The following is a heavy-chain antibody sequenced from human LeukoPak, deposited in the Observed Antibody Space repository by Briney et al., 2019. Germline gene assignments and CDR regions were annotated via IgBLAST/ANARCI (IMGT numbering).Heavy chain of an antibody. J-gene: IGHJ6*02. CDR3: ARSRARIAAAGGGYYYYGMDV. D-gene: IGHD6-13*01. CDR1: GFTVSSNY. CDR2: IYSGGST. Sequence: GGSLRLSCAASGFTVSSNYMSWVRQAPGKGLEWVSVIYSGGSTYYADSVKGRLTISRDNSKNTLYLQMNSLRAEDTAVYYCARSRARIAAAGGGYYYYGMDVWGQGTTVTVSS. V-gene: IGHV3-66*01.